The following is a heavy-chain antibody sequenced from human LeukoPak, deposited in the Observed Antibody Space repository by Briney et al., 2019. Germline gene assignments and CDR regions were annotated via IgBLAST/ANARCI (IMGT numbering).Heavy chain of an antibody. CDR3: ARHPERITKVRGVIMEPGWFDP. D-gene: IGHD3-10*01. CDR1: GXSFTSYW. CDR2: IDPSDSYT. Sequence: GESLRISCKGSGXSFTSYWISWVRQMPGKGLEWMGRIDPSDSYTNYSPSFQGHVTISADKSISTAYLQWSSLKASDTAMYYCARHPERITKVRGVIMEPGWFDPWGQGTLVTVSS. J-gene: IGHJ5*02. V-gene: IGHV5-10-1*01.